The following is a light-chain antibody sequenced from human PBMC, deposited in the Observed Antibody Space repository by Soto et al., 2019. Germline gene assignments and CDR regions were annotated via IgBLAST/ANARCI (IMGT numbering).Light chain of an antibody. Sequence: CTGTSSDVGDYNYVSWYQQHPGKAPKLMIYEVSNRPSGVSNRFSGSKSGNTASLTISGLQAEDEADYYCSSYTSSNTWVFGGGTKLTVL. CDR1: SSDVGDYNY. CDR2: EVS. V-gene: IGLV2-14*01. CDR3: SSYTSSNTWV. J-gene: IGLJ3*02.